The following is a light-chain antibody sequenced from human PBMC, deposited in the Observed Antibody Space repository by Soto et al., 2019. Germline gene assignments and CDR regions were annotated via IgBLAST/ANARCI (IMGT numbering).Light chain of an antibody. Sequence: IVLTQSPATLSLSPGEGATLSCRASQSVGSYLAWYQQKPGQAPRLLIYDASNRATGIPARFSGSGSGTDFTLTISSLEPEDFAVYYCQQRSNWPPRWTFGQGTKV. V-gene: IGKV3-11*01. CDR3: QQRSNWPPRWT. J-gene: IGKJ1*01. CDR2: DAS. CDR1: QSVGSY.